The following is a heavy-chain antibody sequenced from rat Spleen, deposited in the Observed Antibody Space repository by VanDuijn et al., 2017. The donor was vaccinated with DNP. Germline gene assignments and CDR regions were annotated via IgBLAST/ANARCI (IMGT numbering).Heavy chain of an antibody. CDR3: VRDSANSYIRYYFDY. J-gene: IGHJ2*01. V-gene: IGHV5-25*01. CDR2: ISPSSGKS. Sequence: EVQLVETGGDLVPPGRSLKLSCVASGFTFSNYWMFWVRQAPRKGLEWVASISPSSGKSYYPDSVKGRFTISRDNAKSSLFLQMDSLKSEDTATYYCVRDSANSYIRYYFDYWGQGAMVTVSS. CDR1: GFTFSNYW. D-gene: IGHD1-2*01.